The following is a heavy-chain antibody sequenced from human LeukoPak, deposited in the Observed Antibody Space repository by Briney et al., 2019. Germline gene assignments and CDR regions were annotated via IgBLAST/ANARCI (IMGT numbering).Heavy chain of an antibody. V-gene: IGHV1-46*01. D-gene: IGHD2-21*02. CDR3: ARNPMECGGDRQLGRFDP. Sequence: ASVKVSCKASGYTFTSYYMHWVRQAPGQGLEWMGIINPSGGSTSYAQKFQGRVTITADESTSTAYMELSSMRSEDTAVYYWARNPMECGGDRQLGRFDPWGQGTLVTVSS. J-gene: IGHJ5*02. CDR2: INPSGGST. CDR1: GYTFTSYY.